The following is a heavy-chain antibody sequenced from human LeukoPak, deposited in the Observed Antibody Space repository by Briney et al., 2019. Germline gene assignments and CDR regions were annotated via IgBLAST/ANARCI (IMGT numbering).Heavy chain of an antibody. CDR2: ISYDGSNK. Sequence: GGSLRLSCAASGFTFSSYAMHWVRQAPGKGLEWVAVISYDGSNKYYADSVKGRFTISRDNSKNTLYLQMNSLRAEDTAVYYCASGIAAAGTWGQGTLVTVSS. CDR3: ASGIAAAGT. CDR1: GFTFSSYA. V-gene: IGHV3-30-3*01. J-gene: IGHJ4*02. D-gene: IGHD6-13*01.